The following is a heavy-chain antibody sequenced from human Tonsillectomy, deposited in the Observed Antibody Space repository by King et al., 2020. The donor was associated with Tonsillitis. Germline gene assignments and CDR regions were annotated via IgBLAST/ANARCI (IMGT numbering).Heavy chain of an antibody. D-gene: IGHD6-13*01. CDR3: ARGIAAPDPFDF. Sequence: VQLVESGGGLVKPGRSLRLSCAASGFTLSAYTMNWVRQAPGKGLEWVSSVGLSGTNIYYEDSVKGRFTISRDNAKNSLFLQMNSLRAEDTAMYYCARGIAAPDPFDFWGQGTLVTVSS. V-gene: IGHV3-21*01. CDR2: VGLSGTNI. J-gene: IGHJ4*02. CDR1: GFTLSAYT.